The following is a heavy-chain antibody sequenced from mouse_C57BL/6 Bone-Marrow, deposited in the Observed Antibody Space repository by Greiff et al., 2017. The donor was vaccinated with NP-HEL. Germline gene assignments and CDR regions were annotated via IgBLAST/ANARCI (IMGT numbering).Heavy chain of an antibody. V-gene: IGHV1-87*01. Sequence: LVESGPELARPWASVKISCQASYTSFRRLHFAMRDTNYWRQRVKQRPGQGLGGSGAIYPGKGDTSYNQKSKCKATLTADKSSSTAYMQLSSLTSEDSAVYYCAWGQLRLPYYFDYWGQGTTLTVSS. J-gene: IGHJ2*01. CDR2: GQGLGGSG. CDR1: YTSFRRLH. D-gene: IGHD3-2*02. CDR3: SEDSAVYYCAWGQLRLPYYFDY.